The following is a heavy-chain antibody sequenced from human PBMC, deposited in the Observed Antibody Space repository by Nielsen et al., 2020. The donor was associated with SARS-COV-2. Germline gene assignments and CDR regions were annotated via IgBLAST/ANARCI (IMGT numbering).Heavy chain of an antibody. CDR2: IYYSGST. J-gene: IGHJ6*02. D-gene: IGHD2-15*01. Sequence: SETLSLTCAVYGGSFSGYYWSWIRQPPGKGLEWIGYIYYSGSTNYNPSLKSRVTISVDTSKNQFSLKLSSVTAADTAVYYCAGLYCSGGSCYSDYYYYYGMDVWGQGTTVTVSS. CDR3: AGLYCSGGSCYSDYYYYYGMDV. CDR1: GGSFSGYY. V-gene: IGHV4-59*01.